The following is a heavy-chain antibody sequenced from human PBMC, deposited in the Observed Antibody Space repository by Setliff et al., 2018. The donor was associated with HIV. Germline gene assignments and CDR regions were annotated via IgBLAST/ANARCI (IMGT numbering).Heavy chain of an antibody. CDR1: GFTFSTYA. J-gene: IGHJ4*01. CDR2: ISGGGGTT. CDR3: AKRTSVGSLV. D-gene: IGHD3-10*01. Sequence: GGSLRLSCAASGFTFSTYAMTWVRQGPGKGLEWVSGISGGGGTTYYAAAVRGRFTISRDNSKNTLYLQMNSLRAEDTAVYYCAKRTSVGSLVWGQGTLVTVSS. V-gene: IGHV3-23*01.